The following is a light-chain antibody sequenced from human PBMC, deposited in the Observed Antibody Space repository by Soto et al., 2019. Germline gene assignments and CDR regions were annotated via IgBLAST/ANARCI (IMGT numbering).Light chain of an antibody. CDR2: DVS. V-gene: IGLV2-11*01. Sequence: QSALTQPRSVSGSPGQSVTISCTGTSSDVGGYNYVSWYQQHPGKAPKLMIYDVSKRPSGVPDRFSGSKSGNTASLTISGRQAEDAADYYCCSYAGSKNPFGAGTKVTV. CDR1: SSDVGGYNY. J-gene: IGLJ1*01. CDR3: CSYAGSKNP.